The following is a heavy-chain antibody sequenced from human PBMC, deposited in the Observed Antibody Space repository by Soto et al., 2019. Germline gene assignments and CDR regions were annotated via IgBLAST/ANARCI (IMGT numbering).Heavy chain of an antibody. V-gene: IGHV3-30*18. CDR3: AKDSIDYYDSSGYHPYYFDY. J-gene: IGHJ4*02. Sequence: QVQLVESGGGVVQPGRSLRLSCAASGFTFSSYGMHWVRQAPGKGLEWVAVISYDGSNKYYEDSVKGRFTISRDNSKTTLYLQMNSLRAEDTAVYYCAKDSIDYYDSSGYHPYYFDYWGQGTLVTVSS. CDR2: ISYDGSNK. D-gene: IGHD3-22*01. CDR1: GFTFSSYG.